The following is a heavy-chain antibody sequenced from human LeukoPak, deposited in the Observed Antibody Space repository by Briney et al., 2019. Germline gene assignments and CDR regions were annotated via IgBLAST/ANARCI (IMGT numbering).Heavy chain of an antibody. CDR1: GFTFSSYA. J-gene: IGHJ6*02. V-gene: IGHV3-23*01. CDR2: ISGSGGST. D-gene: IGHD2-15*01. CDR3: ARHSDLYYYHGMDV. Sequence: GGSLRLSCAASGFTFSSYAMSWVRQAPGKGLEWVSAISGSGGSTYYADSVKGRFTISRDNSKNTLYLQINSLRAEDTAVYYCARHSDLYYYHGMDVWGQGTTVTISS.